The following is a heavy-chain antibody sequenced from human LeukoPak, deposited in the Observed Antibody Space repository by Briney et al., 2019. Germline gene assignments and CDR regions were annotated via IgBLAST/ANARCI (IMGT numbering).Heavy chain of an antibody. J-gene: IGHJ4*02. CDR2: ISGSGGST. CDR3: ASHYDILTGYIDY. D-gene: IGHD3-9*01. Sequence: GGSLRLSCAASGFTFSSYAMSWVRQAPGKGLEWVSAISGSGGSTYYADSVEGRFTISRDNSKNTLYLQMNSLRAEDTAVYYCASHYDILTGYIDYWGQGTLVTVSS. CDR1: GFTFSSYA. V-gene: IGHV3-23*01.